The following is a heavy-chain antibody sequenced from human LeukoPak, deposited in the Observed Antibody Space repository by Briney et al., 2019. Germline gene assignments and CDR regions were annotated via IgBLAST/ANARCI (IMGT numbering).Heavy chain of an antibody. D-gene: IGHD3/OR15-3a*01. J-gene: IGHJ5*02. Sequence: VGSLRLSCAVSGFRASDYYMSWVRQAPGKGLEWVGLIRDSGEAFYADFVRGRFAISRDESENKLYLQMNSLRVEDTAVYFCARDRAALQDWVEFDPWGQGTPVIVSS. V-gene: IGHV3-66*03. CDR3: ARDRAALQDWVEFDP. CDR2: IRDSGEA. CDR1: GFRASDYY.